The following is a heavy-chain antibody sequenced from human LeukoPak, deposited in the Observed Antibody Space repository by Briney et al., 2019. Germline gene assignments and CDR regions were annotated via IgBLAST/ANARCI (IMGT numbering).Heavy chain of an antibody. CDR1: GFTFSSYE. J-gene: IGHJ4*02. CDR2: ISSSGSTI. Sequence: PGGSLRLSCAASGFTFSSYEMNWVRQAPGKGLEWVSYISSSGSTIYYADSVRGRFTISRDNSKNTLYLQVNSLRAEDTAVYYCAKDSQYYYDSSGYSSFDYWGQGTLVTVSS. CDR3: AKDSQYYYDSSGYSSFDY. V-gene: IGHV3-48*03. D-gene: IGHD3-22*01.